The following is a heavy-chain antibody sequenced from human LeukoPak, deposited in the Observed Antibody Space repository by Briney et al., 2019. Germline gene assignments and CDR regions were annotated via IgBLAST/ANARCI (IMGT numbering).Heavy chain of an antibody. CDR2: INPSGGDT. CDR3: ARDGPVPARRYYFDY. CDR1: GYILSSYN. V-gene: IGHV1-46*01. Sequence: ASVKVSCKASGYILSSYNMHWVRQAPGQGLEWLGIINPSGGDTKYAQKFQGRVTLTRDKSTSTVYMELSSLTSDDTAVYYCARDGPVPARRYYFDYWGQGTLVTVSS. J-gene: IGHJ4*02. D-gene: IGHD1-14*01.